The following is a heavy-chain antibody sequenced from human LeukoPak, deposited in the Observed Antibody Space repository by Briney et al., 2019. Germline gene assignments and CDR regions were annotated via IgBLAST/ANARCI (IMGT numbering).Heavy chain of an antibody. D-gene: IGHD2-2*01. J-gene: IGHJ5*02. Sequence: SETLSLTCAVYGGSFSGYYWSWIRQPPGKGLEWIGEINHSGSTNYNPSLRSRVTISADTSKNQFSLKLSSVTAADTAVYYCARGSHIVVVPAAVNWFDPWGQGTLVTVSS. CDR2: INHSGST. V-gene: IGHV4-34*01. CDR3: ARGSHIVVVPAAVNWFDP. CDR1: GGSFSGYY.